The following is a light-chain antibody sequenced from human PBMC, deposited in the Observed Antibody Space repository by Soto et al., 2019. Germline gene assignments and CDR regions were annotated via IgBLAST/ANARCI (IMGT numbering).Light chain of an antibody. CDR1: QTVSNK. Sequence: EIVLTQSPGTLSLSPGERATLFCRASQTVSNKLAWYQQKPGQAPRLIIYGASTRATGIPARFSGSGSGTDFTLTISSLQSEDFAIYYCQQYNKWPQFGGG. CDR3: QQYNKWPQ. V-gene: IGKV3-15*01. CDR2: GAS. J-gene: IGKJ4*02.